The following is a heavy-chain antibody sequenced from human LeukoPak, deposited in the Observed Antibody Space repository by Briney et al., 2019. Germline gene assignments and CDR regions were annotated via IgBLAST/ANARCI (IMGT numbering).Heavy chain of an antibody. J-gene: IGHJ4*02. CDR2: IKQDRSEK. D-gene: IGHD6-13*01. CDR1: GFTFTNYW. V-gene: IGHV3-7*01. Sequence: PGGTLRLSCAASGFTFTNYWMSWVRQAPGKGLELVANIKQDRSEKYYVDSVKGRFTISRDNAKNSLYLQMNSLRVEDTAVYYCARDKMQQSTEGSNFDHWGQGTLVTVSS. CDR3: ARDKMQQSTEGSNFDH.